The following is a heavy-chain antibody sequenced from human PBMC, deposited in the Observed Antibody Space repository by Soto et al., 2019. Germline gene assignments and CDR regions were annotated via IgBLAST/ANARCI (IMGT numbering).Heavy chain of an antibody. CDR1: GYTFTSYD. CDR3: SSGPYCTNGVCYNQDAFDI. CDR2: MNPNSGNT. Sequence: GASVKVSCKASGYTFTSYDINWVRQATGQGLEWMGWMNPNSGNTGYAQKFQGRVTMTRNTSISTAYMELSSLRSEDTAVYYCSSGPYCTNGVCYNQDAFDIWGQGTMVTVSS. D-gene: IGHD2-8*01. V-gene: IGHV1-8*01. J-gene: IGHJ3*02.